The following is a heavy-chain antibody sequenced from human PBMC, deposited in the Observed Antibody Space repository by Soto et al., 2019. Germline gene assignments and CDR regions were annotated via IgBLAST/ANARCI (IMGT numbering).Heavy chain of an antibody. CDR3: VKVLARGVGVPRFYFDS. V-gene: IGHV3-74*01. D-gene: IGHD2-2*01. Sequence: LRLSCAASGFTFSNSWMHWVRQVSGKGLEWVSRINADGTSTSYADSVKGRFTISRDNAKNTLYLHVNSLRAEDTAVYYCVKVLARGVGVPRFYFDSWGQGALVTVSS. CDR1: GFTFSNSW. CDR2: INADGTST. J-gene: IGHJ4*02.